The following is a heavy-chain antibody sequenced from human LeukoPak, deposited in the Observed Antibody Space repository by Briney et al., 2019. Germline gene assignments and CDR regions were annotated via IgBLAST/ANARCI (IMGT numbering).Heavy chain of an antibody. J-gene: IGHJ4*02. V-gene: IGHV4-59*01. CDR3: ARVSYGGNEIDY. CDR2: IYYSGST. Sequence: PSETLSLTCTVSGGSISSYYWSWIRQPPGKGLEWIGYIYYSGSTNYNPSLKSRVTISVDTSKNQFSLKLSSVTAADTAVYYCARVSYGGNEIDYWGQGTLVTVSS. CDR1: GGSISSYY. D-gene: IGHD4-23*01.